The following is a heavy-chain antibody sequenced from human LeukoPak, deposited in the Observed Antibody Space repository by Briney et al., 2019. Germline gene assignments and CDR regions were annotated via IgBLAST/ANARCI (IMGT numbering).Heavy chain of an antibody. D-gene: IGHD2-2*02. CDR1: GGSISSYY. CDR3: ARDCSSTSCYTEGLGY. CDR2: IYYSGST. J-gene: IGHJ4*02. V-gene: IGHV4-59*12. Sequence: SETLSLTCTVSGGSISSYYWSWIRQPPGKGLEWIGYIYYSGSTNYNPSLKSRVTISVDTSKNQFSLKLSSVTAADTAVYYCARDCSSTSCYTEGLGYWGQGTLVTVSS.